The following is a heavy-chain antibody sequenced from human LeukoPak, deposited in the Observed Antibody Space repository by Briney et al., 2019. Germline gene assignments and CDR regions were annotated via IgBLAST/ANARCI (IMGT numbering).Heavy chain of an antibody. J-gene: IGHJ3*02. Sequence: GASVKVSCKASGYTFTSYGISWVRQAPGQGLEWMGRIIPIFGTANYAQKFQGRVTITTDESTSTAYMELSSLRSEDTAVYYCARVRTDRAFDIWGQGTMVTVSS. CDR3: ARVRTDRAFDI. CDR2: IIPIFGTA. CDR1: GYTFTSYG. V-gene: IGHV1-69*05.